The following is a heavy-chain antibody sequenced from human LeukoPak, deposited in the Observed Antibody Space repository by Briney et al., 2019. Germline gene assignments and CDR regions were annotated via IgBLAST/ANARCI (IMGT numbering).Heavy chain of an antibody. V-gene: IGHV3-7*01. Sequence: PGGSLRLSCTASGFTFNNYWMTWVRQAPGKGLEWVANIKQDGSGKNYVDSVKGRFTISRDNAKNSLYLQMNSLRVEDTAVYYCARDSVRGYVDYWGQGTLVTVSS. CDR2: IKQDGSGK. D-gene: IGHD3-10*01. CDR3: ARDSVRGYVDY. CDR1: GFTFNNYW. J-gene: IGHJ4*02.